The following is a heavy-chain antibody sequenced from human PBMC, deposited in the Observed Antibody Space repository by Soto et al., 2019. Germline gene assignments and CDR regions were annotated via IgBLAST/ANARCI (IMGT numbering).Heavy chain of an antibody. CDR1: GVSISSSGYY. J-gene: IGHJ4*02. D-gene: IGHD3-10*01. CDR3: ARHNYGSGSTYFDY. CDR2: IYYSGST. Sequence: PSETLSLTCTVSGVSISSSGYYWGWIRQPPGKGLEWIGSIYYSGSTYYNPSLKSRVTISVDTSKNQFSLKLNSMTAADTAVYYCARHNYGSGSTYFDYWGQGTLVTVSS. V-gene: IGHV4-39*01.